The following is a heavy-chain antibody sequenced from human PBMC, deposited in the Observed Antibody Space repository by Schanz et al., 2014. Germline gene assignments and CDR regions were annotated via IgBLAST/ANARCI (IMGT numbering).Heavy chain of an antibody. CDR3: ARDSGPYYDKSMDV. CDR2: ISHSGGSK. J-gene: IGHJ6*02. CDR1: GFTISSYS. V-gene: IGHV3-23*04. Sequence: EVHLVESGGGLVKRGGSLRLSCAASGFTISSYSMNWVRQAPGKGLEWVSSISHSGGSKYYADSVKGRFTISRDNSKNTLYLQMNSLRAEDTALYYCARDSGPYYDKSMDVWGQGTTVTVSS. D-gene: IGHD3-9*01.